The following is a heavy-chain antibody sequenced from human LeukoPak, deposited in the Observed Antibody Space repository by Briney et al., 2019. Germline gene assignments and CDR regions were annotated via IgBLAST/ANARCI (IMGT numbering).Heavy chain of an antibody. CDR1: GGTFSSYA. J-gene: IGHJ4*02. Sequence: SVKVSCKTSGGTFSSYAISWVRQAPGQGLEWMGGIIPIFGTANYAQKFQGRVTITADESTSTAYMELSSLRSEDTAVYYCARVQIAAAGTGLLTFDYWGQGTLVTVSS. CDR2: IIPIFGTA. V-gene: IGHV1-69*13. D-gene: IGHD6-13*01. CDR3: ARVQIAAAGTGLLTFDY.